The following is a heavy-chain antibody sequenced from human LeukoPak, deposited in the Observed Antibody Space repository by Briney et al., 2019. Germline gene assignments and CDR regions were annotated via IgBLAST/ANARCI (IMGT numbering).Heavy chain of an antibody. CDR3: ARVRDGYNSLDAFDI. V-gene: IGHV4-38-2*02. D-gene: IGHD5-24*01. Sequence: PSETLSLTCTVSGYSISSGYYWGWIRQTPGKGLEWIGSIYHSGSTYYNPSLKSRVTISVDTSKNQFSLKLSSVTAADTAVYYCARVRDGYNSLDAFDIWGQGTMVTVSS. CDR1: GYSISSGYY. J-gene: IGHJ3*02. CDR2: IYHSGST.